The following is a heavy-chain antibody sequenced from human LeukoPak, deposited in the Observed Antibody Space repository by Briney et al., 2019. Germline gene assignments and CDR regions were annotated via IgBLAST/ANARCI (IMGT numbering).Heavy chain of an antibody. CDR2: IYTSGST. CDR3: ARGGTSGWYPYYFDY. CDR1: GGFISSYY. D-gene: IGHD6-19*01. Sequence: SETLSLTCTVSGGFISSYYWSWIRQPAGKGLEWIGRIYTSGSTNYNPSLKSRVTMSVDTSKNQFSLKLSSVTAADTAVYYCARGGTSGWYPYYFDYWGQGTLVTVSS. J-gene: IGHJ4*02. V-gene: IGHV4-4*07.